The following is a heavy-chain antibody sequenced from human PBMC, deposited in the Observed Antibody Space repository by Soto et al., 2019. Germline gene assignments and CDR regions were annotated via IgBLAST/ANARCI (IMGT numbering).Heavy chain of an antibody. CDR1: GFTFSSYA. CDR3: AKVYYDFWSGYHALDY. V-gene: IGHV3-23*01. J-gene: IGHJ4*02. Sequence: GSLRLSCAASGFTFSSYAMSWVRQAPGKGLEWVSAISGSGGSTYYADSVKGRFTISRDNSKNTLYLQMNSLRAEDTAVYYCAKVYYDFWSGYHALDYWGQGTLVTVLL. D-gene: IGHD3-3*01. CDR2: ISGSGGST.